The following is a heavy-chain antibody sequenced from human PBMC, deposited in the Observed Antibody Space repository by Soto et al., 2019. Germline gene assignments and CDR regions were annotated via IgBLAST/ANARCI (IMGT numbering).Heavy chain of an antibody. V-gene: IGHV3-72*01. D-gene: IGHD5-18*01. CDR3: ARGALDTAMDRPFDY. Sequence: EVQLVESGGGLVQPGGSLRLSCAASGFTFSDHYMDWVRQAPGKGLEWVGRTRNKANSYTTEYAASVKGRFTISRDDSKNSLYLQMNSLKTEDTAVYYCARGALDTAMDRPFDYWGQGTLVTVSS. CDR1: GFTFSDHY. J-gene: IGHJ4*02. CDR2: TRNKANSYTT.